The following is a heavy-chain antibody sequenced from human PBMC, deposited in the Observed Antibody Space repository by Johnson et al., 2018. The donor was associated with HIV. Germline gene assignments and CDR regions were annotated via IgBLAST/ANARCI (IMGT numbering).Heavy chain of an antibody. J-gene: IGHJ3*02. D-gene: IGHD6-6*01. Sequence: VQLVESGGGVVQPGRSLRLSCAASGFTFSSYAMSWVRQAPGKGLEWVSSISGSGGTTYYADSVKGRFTISRDNAKNPLYLQMNSLRAEDTAVYYCATLKGPRLHIAARRPDAFDIWGQGTMVTVSS. V-gene: IGHV3-23*04. CDR2: ISGSGGTT. CDR3: ATLKGPRLHIAARRPDAFDI. CDR1: GFTFSSYA.